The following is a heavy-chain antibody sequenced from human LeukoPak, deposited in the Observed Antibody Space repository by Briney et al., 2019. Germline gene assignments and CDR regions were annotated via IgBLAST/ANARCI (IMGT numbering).Heavy chain of an antibody. Sequence: SVKVSCKASGGTFSSYAISWVRQAPGQGLEWMGGIIPIFGTANYAQKFQGRVTITADESTSTAYMELSSLRSEDTAVYYCARVVEMATIGSGGFDPWGQGTLVTVSS. CDR2: IIPIFGTA. CDR3: ARVVEMATIGSGGFDP. CDR1: GGTFSSYA. D-gene: IGHD5-24*01. V-gene: IGHV1-69*13. J-gene: IGHJ5*02.